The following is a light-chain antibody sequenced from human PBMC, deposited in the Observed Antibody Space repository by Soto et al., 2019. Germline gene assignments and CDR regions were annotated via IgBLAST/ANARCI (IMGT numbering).Light chain of an antibody. J-gene: IGLJ1*01. CDR3: SSYSGTNYHYV. V-gene: IGLV2-14*03. Sequence: QSVLTQPASVSGSPGQSITISCTGTSSDVGGYNYVSWYQQHPGKAPKLMIYDVSNRPSGVSNRLSGSKSGNTASLTISGLQAEDEADYYCSSYSGTNYHYVFGTGTKVTVL. CDR1: SSDVGGYNY. CDR2: DVS.